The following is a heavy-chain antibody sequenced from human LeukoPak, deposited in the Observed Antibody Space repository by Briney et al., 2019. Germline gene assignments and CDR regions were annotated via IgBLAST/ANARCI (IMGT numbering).Heavy chain of an antibody. CDR3: AKNYGDYVYYFDY. V-gene: IGHV3-23*01. J-gene: IGHJ4*02. D-gene: IGHD4-17*01. CDR2: ISGSGGST. Sequence: GGSLRLSCAASGFTFSSYSMNWVRQAPGKGLEWVSAISGSGGSTYYADSVKGRFTISRDNSKNTLYLQMNSLRAEDTAVYYCAKNYGDYVYYFDYWGQGTLVTVSS. CDR1: GFTFSSYS.